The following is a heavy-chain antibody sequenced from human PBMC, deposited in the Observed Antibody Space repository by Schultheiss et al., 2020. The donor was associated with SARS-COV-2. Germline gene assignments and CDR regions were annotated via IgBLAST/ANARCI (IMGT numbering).Heavy chain of an antibody. CDR1: GGTFSSYA. Sequence: ASVKVSCKASGGTFSSYAISWVRQAPGQRLEWMGWINAGNGNTKYSQKFQGRVTITRDTSASTAYMELSSLRSEDTAVYYCASSRKDGYQPVLSYYYYYYGMDVWGQGTTVTVSS. D-gene: IGHD5-24*01. V-gene: IGHV1-3*01. CDR2: INAGNGNT. CDR3: ASSRKDGYQPVLSYYYYYYGMDV. J-gene: IGHJ6*02.